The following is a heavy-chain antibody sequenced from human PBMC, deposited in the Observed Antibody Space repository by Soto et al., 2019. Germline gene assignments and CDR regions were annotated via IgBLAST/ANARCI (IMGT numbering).Heavy chain of an antibody. CDR3: ARDGIAVAGRAFDI. J-gene: IGHJ3*02. D-gene: IGHD6-19*01. CDR2: ISAYNGNT. CDR1: GYTFTSYG. Sequence: ASVKVSCKASGYTFTSYGISGLRQTPGQGLEWMGWISAYNGNTNYAQKLQGRVTMTTDTSTSTAYMELRSLRSDDTAVYYCARDGIAVAGRAFDIWGQGTMVTVSS. V-gene: IGHV1-18*01.